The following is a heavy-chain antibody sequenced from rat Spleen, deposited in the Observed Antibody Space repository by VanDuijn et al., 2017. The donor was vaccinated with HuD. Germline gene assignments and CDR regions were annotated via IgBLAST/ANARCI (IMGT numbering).Heavy chain of an antibody. Sequence: EVQLVESGGGLVQPGRSLKLSCVASGFTFNNYWMTWIRQAPGKGLEWVATISPSGGGTHYRDSVKGRFTISRDNAKSTLYLQMDSLRSEDTATYYCARSYSSYYWYFDFWGPGTMVTVSS. J-gene: IGHJ1*01. D-gene: IGHD1-8*01. CDR1: GFTFNNYW. CDR3: ARSYSSYYWYFDF. CDR2: ISPSGGGT. V-gene: IGHV5-31*01.